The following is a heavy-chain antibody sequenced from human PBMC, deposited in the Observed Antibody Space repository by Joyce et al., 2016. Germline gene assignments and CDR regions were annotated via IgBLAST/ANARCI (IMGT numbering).Heavy chain of an antibody. D-gene: IGHD2-21*02. CDR2: IFSSGST. J-gene: IGHJ3*02. CDR3: ARVDCGGDCFLGDAFDI. CDR1: GFIVSNNY. V-gene: IGHV3-53*01. Sequence: EVQLVESGGGLIQPGGSLRLSCAASGFIVSNNYMTWVRQAPGKGLEWVSVIFSSGSTYYADSVRGRFTISRDKSKNTLYLQRNSLRAEDTAVYYCARVDCGGDCFLGDAFDIWGQGTMVTVSS.